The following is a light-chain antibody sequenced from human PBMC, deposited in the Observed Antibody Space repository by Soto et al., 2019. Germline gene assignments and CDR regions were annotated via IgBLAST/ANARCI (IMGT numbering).Light chain of an antibody. V-gene: IGKV1-33*01. Sequence: DIQMTQSPSSLSASVGDRVTITCQASQDITNNLIWYQQKPGKAPILLIYDASDLHTGVPSRFSGSGSGTDFTFTISSLRPEDIATCYCQQYDNLPLTFGQGTRLENK. J-gene: IGKJ5*01. CDR2: DAS. CDR1: QDITNN. CDR3: QQYDNLPLT.